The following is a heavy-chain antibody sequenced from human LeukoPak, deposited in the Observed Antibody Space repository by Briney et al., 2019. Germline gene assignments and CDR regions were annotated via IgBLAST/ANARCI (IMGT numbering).Heavy chain of an antibody. J-gene: IGHJ5*02. CDR3: ARVQGFDYGDPRGWFDP. V-gene: IGHV4-59*01. CDR2: IYYSGST. CDR1: GGSISSYY. Sequence: PSETLSLTCTVSGGSISSYYWSWIRQPPGKGLEWIGYIYYSGSTNYNPSLKSRVTISVDTSKNQFSLKLSSVTAADTAVYYCARVQGFDYGDPRGWFDPWGQGTLVTVSS. D-gene: IGHD4-17*01.